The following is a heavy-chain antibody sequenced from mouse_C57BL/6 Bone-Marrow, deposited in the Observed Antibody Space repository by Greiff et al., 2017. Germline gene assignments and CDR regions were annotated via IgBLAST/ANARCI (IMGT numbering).Heavy chain of an antibody. CDR1: GYTFTDYN. CDR3: ARRSVYDYGVDYAMDY. V-gene: IGHV1-18*01. CDR2: INPNNGGT. D-gene: IGHD2-4*01. Sequence: VQLQQPGPELVKPGASVKIPCKASGYTFTDYNMHWVKQSHGQSLEWIGDINPNNGGTIYNQKFKGKATLTVDKSSSTAYMELRSLTSEDTAVYYCARRSVYDYGVDYAMDYWGQGTSVTVSS. J-gene: IGHJ4*01.